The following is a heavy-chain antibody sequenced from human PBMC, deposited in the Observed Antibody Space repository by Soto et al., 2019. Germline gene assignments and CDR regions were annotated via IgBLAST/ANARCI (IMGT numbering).Heavy chain of an antibody. V-gene: IGHV1-46*01. CDR2: INPSGGST. CDR3: GRGNRMYYYLWSRYFGGVINYSSTGMDG. D-gene: IGHD3-3*01. Sequence: AAVPDSCKASGYTFTRYYMHWLRQAPGQGLAWMGIINPSGGSTSYAQKFQGRVTMTRGTSTSTVYMELSSLRSEDTAVYYCGRGNRMYYYLWSRYFGGVINYSSTGMDGWGQGSTVTFSS. J-gene: IGHJ6*02. CDR1: GYTFTRYY.